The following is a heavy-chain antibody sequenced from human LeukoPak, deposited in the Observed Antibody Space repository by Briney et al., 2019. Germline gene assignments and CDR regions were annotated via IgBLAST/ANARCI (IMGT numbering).Heavy chain of an antibody. CDR1: GFTFSRHA. CDR3: AKDSHLLFHDRYYFDY. Sequence: GGSLRLSCVASGFTFSRHAMTWVRQAPGKGLEWVSAINGGGGGKYYADSVKGRCTSSRDNSKSTLYLQMGSLSVEDTAVEYCAKDSHLLFHDRYYFDYWGQGTLVTVSS. D-gene: IGHD3-3*01. CDR2: INGGGGGK. V-gene: IGHV3-23*01. J-gene: IGHJ4*02.